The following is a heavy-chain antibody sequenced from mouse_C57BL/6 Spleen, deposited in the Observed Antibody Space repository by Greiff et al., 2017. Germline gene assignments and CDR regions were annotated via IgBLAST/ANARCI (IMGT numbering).Heavy chain of an antibody. CDR3: ARRGNYYGSSYSHYYAMDY. V-gene: IGHV1-26*01. D-gene: IGHD1-1*01. CDR2: INPNNGGT. J-gene: IGHJ4*01. CDR1: GYTFTDYY. Sequence: VQLQQSGPELVKPGASVKISCKASGYTFTDYYMNWVKQSHGKSLEWIGDINPNNGGTSYNQKFKGKATLTVDKSSSTAYMELRSLTSEDSAVYYCARRGNYYGSSYSHYYAMDYWGQGTSVTVSS.